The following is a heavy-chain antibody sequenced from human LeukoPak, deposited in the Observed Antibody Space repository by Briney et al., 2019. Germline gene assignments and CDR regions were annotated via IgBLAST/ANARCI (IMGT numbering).Heavy chain of an antibody. CDR1: GFTFSSYG. V-gene: IGHV3-15*01. Sequence: PGGSLRLSCAASGFTFSSYGMHWVRQAPGKGLEWVGRIKSKTDGGTTDYAAPVKGRFAISRDDSKNTLYLQMNSLKTEDTAVYYCTTDQSDFWSGSSYGMDVWGQGTTVTVSS. J-gene: IGHJ6*02. CDR2: IKSKTDGGTT. CDR3: TTDQSDFWSGSSYGMDV. D-gene: IGHD3-3*01.